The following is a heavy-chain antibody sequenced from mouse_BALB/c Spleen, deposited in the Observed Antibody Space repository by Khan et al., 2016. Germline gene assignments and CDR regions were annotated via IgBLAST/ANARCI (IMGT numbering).Heavy chain of an antibody. J-gene: IGHJ3*01. CDR2: IDPENGNT. Sequence: VQLQQSGAELVRPGASVKLSCKASGFNIKDNFIHWVKQRPEQGLECIGWIDPENGNTIYAPMFQGRASITADTSSNPAYLQLSSLTSKYTAVYYGTRGDKGSYAAYWGQGALVTVSA. CDR1: GFNIKDNF. CDR3: TRGDKGSYAAY. V-gene: IGHV14-1*02. D-gene: IGHD1-1*02.